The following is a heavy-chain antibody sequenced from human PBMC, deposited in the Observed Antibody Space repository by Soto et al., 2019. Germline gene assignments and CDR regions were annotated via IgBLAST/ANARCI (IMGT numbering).Heavy chain of an antibody. V-gene: IGHV4-59*08. CDR3: ARHMDFLPGSAFDI. CDR2: IYYSGST. J-gene: IGHJ3*02. CDR1: GGSISSYY. D-gene: IGHD3-3*01. Sequence: SETLSLTCTVSGGSISSYYWSWIRQPPGKGLEWIGYIYYSGSTNYNPSLKSRVTISVDTSKNQFSLKLSSVTAADTAVYYCARHMDFLPGSAFDIWGQGTMVTVSS.